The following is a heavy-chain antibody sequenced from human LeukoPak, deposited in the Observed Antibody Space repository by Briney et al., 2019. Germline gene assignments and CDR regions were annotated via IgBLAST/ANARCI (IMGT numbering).Heavy chain of an antibody. CDR1: GGSITSSSDY. CDR2: IYYSGST. D-gene: IGHD1-26*01. CDR3: ARHTGSYLTFDD. Sequence: SETLSLACTVSGGSITSSSDYWGWIRQPPGKGLEWIGSIYYSGSTYYNPSLKSRVTISVDTSKNQFSLKLSSVTAADTAVYYCARHTGSYLTFDDWGQGTLVTVSS. V-gene: IGHV4-39*01. J-gene: IGHJ4*02.